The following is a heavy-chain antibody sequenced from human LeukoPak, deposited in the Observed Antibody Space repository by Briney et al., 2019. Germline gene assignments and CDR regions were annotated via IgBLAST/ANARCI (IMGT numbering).Heavy chain of an antibody. J-gene: IGHJ5*02. Sequence: ASVKVSCKASGYTFTSYYMHWVRQAPGQGLEWMGWISAYNGNRNYAQKLQGRVTMTTDTSTSTAYMELRSLRSDDTAVYYCARDEGINGFDPWGQGTLVTVSS. CDR3: ARDEGINGFDP. V-gene: IGHV1-18*04. D-gene: IGHD2-15*01. CDR1: GYTFTSYY. CDR2: ISAYNGNR.